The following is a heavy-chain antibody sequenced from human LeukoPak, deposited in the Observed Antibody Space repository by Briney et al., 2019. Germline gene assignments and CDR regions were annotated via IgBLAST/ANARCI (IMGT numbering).Heavy chain of an antibody. D-gene: IGHD6-19*01. CDR3: ASEITGYSSGWATY. J-gene: IGHJ4*02. CDR1: GYTFTSYY. CDR2: INPSGGST. Sequence: SSVKVSCKASGYTFTSYYMHWVRQAPGQGLEGMGIINPSGGSTSYAQKFQGRVTMTRDMSTSTVYMELSSLRSEDTAVYYCASEITGYSSGWATYWGQGTLVTVSS. V-gene: IGHV1-46*01.